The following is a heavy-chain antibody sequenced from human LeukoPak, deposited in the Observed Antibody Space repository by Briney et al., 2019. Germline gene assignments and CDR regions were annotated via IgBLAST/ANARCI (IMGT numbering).Heavy chain of an antibody. D-gene: IGHD2-15*01. V-gene: IGHV4-39*01. J-gene: IGHJ4*02. Sequence: SETLSLTCTVSGGSISSSSYYWGWIRQPPGKGLEWIGSIYYSGSTYYNPSLKSRVTIYVDTSKNQFSLKLSSVTAADTAVYYCARRRGYCSGGSCYPFDSWGQGTLVTVSS. CDR1: GGSISSSSYY. CDR2: IYYSGST. CDR3: ARRRGYCSGGSCYPFDS.